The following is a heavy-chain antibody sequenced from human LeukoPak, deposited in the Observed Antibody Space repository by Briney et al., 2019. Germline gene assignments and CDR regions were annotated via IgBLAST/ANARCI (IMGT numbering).Heavy chain of an antibody. Sequence: GGSLRLSCAASGFTFSSYTMNWVHQAPGKGLEWVSSISGSSRYIYYADSVKGRFTISRDYSLFLQMNSLRAEDTAVYYCARELVDTSGHYYLDYWGQGTLVTVSS. V-gene: IGHV3-21*01. CDR3: ARELVDTSGHYYLDY. D-gene: IGHD3-22*01. CDR2: ISGSSRYI. CDR1: GFTFSSYT. J-gene: IGHJ4*02.